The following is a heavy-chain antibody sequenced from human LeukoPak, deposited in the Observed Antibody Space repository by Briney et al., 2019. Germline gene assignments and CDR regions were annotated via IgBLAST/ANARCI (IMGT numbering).Heavy chain of an antibody. V-gene: IGHV3-30-3*01. CDR2: ISYDGSNK. CDR3: ARGSGSYYLGFDY. CDR1: GFTFSSYA. J-gene: IGHJ4*02. Sequence: GGSLRLSCAASGFTFSSYAMHWVRQAPGKGLEWVAVISYDGSNKYYADSVKGRFTISRDNSKNTLYLQMNSLRAEDTAVYYCARGSGSYYLGFDYWGQGTLVTVSS. D-gene: IGHD1-26*01.